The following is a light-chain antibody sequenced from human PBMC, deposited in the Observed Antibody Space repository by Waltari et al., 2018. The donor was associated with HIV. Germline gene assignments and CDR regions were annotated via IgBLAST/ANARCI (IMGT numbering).Light chain of an antibody. CDR1: QGISNY. CDR3: QKYNSALLT. V-gene: IGKV1-27*01. CDR2: AAS. Sequence: DIQLTQPPSSLSASVRSTVTITTRSSQGISNYFAWYQQKQGKVPKLLIYAASTLQSGVPSRFSGSGSGTDVTLTISSLQPEDVATYYCQKYNSALLTFGGGTKVEIK. J-gene: IGKJ4*01.